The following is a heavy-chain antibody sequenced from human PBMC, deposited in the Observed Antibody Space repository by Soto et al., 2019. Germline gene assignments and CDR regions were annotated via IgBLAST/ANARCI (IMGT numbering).Heavy chain of an antibody. J-gene: IGHJ4*02. D-gene: IGHD2-15*01. CDR3: ARGHQGVQKKGYCSGGSCSTYFDY. Sequence: PSETLSLTCAVSGGSISIGGYSWSCIRQPPGKGLEWIGYIYHSGSTYYNPSLKSRVTISVDRSKNQFSLKLSSVTAADTAVYYCARGHQGVQKKGYCSGGSCSTYFDYWGQGTLVTVSS. V-gene: IGHV4-30-2*01. CDR1: GGSISIGGYS. CDR2: IYHSGST.